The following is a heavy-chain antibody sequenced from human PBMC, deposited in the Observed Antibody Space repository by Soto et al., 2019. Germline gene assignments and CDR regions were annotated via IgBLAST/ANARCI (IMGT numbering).Heavy chain of an antibody. V-gene: IGHV3-53*01. D-gene: IGHD3-3*01. CDR3: ARESLWSGSLPLDAFDI. CDR2: GYIGGST. CDR1: GFTVTNYY. Sequence: EVLLVESGGGLIQPGGSLRLSCAASGFTVTNYYMSWVRQAPGKGLEWVSVGYIGGSTHYADYVKGSFNISRDNSNNRVYLQLTSLRAEDTAVYYCARESLWSGSLPLDAFDIWGQGKVVKVSS. J-gene: IGHJ3*02.